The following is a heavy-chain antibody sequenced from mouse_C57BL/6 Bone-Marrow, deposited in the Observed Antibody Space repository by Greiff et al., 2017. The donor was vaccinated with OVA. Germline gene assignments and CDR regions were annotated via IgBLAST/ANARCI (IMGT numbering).Heavy chain of an antibody. CDR2: ITPNNGGT. CDR3: ARSGYDYDRMDY. CDR1: GYTFTDYN. D-gene: IGHD2-4*01. J-gene: IGHJ4*01. V-gene: IGHV1-18*01. Sequence: VQLKQSGPELVKPGASVKIPCKASGYTFTDYNMDWVKQSHGKSLEWIGDITPNNGGTIYNQKFKGKATLTVDKSSSTAYMELRSLTSEDTAVYYCARSGYDYDRMDYWGQGTSVTVSS.